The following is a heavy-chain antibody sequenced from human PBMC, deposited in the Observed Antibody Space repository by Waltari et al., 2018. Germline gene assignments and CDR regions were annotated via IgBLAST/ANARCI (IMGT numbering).Heavy chain of an antibody. D-gene: IGHD6-25*01. Sequence: QVQLQESGPGLVKPSETLSLTCTVSGGSISSYYWSWIRQPPGKGLEWIGYIYYSGSTNYNPSLKSRVTRSVDTSKNQFSRKLSSVTAADTAVYYCARDGIAARGVYYFDYWGQGTLVTVSS. CDR2: IYYSGST. CDR3: ARDGIAARGVYYFDY. V-gene: IGHV4-59*01. CDR1: GGSISSYY. J-gene: IGHJ4*02.